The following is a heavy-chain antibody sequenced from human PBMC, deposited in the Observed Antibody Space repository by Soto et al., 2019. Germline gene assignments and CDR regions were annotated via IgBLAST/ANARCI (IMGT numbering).Heavy chain of an antibody. J-gene: IGHJ4*02. CDR3: ARGPVEQQLVNDY. Sequence: QVQLQESGPGLVKPSQTLSLTCTVSGGSISSGGYYWSWIRQHSGKGLEWIGYIYYSGSTYYNPSLKSRVTISVDTSKNQFSLKLSSVPAADTAVYYCARGPVEQQLVNDYWGQGTLVTVSS. CDR1: GGSISSGGYY. D-gene: IGHD6-13*01. CDR2: IYYSGST. V-gene: IGHV4-31*03.